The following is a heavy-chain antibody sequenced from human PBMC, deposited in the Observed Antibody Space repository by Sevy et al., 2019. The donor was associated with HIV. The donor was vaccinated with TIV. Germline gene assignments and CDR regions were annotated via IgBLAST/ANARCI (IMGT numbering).Heavy chain of an antibody. J-gene: IGHJ5*02. CDR1: GGSISSSSYY. CDR3: ARREFRGVIS. Sequence: SETLSLTYTVSGGSISSSSYYWGWIRQPPGKGLEWIGSIYYSGSTYYNPSLKSRVTISVDTSKNQFSLKLSSVTAADTAVYYCARREFRGVISWGQGTLVTVSS. CDR2: IYYSGST. D-gene: IGHD3-10*01. V-gene: IGHV4-39*01.